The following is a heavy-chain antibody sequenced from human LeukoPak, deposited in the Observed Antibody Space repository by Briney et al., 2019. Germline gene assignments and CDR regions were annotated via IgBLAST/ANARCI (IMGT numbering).Heavy chain of an antibody. V-gene: IGHV3-21*01. Sequence: GGSLRLSCAASGFTFSSYSMNWVRQAPGKGLEWVSSISSSSSYIYYADSVKGRFTISRDNAKNSLYLQMNSLRAEDTAVYYCARALWTRENDCWGQGTLVTVSS. J-gene: IGHJ4*02. CDR1: GFTFSSYS. CDR3: ARALWTRENDC. CDR2: ISSSSSYI. D-gene: IGHD2-2*01.